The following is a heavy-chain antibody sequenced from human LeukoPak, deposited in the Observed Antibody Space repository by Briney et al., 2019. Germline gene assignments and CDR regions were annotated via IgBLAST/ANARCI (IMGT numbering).Heavy chain of an antibody. D-gene: IGHD2-2*01. Sequence: GGTLRLSCAASGFTFSSYGMSWVRQAPGKGLEWVSAISGSGGSTYYADSVKGRFTISRDNSKITLYLQMNSLRAEDTAVYYCAKAVVVVPAATPFDYWGQGTLVTVSS. CDR3: AKAVVVVPAATPFDY. CDR2: ISGSGGST. CDR1: GFTFSSYG. V-gene: IGHV3-23*01. J-gene: IGHJ4*02.